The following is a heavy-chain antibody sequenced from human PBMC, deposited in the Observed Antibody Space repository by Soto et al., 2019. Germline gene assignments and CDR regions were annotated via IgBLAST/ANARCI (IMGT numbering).Heavy chain of an antibody. CDR2: ISSNGGST. V-gene: IGHV3-64D*06. CDR1: GFTFSSYA. D-gene: IGHD2-2*01. Sequence: EVQLVESGGGLVQPGGSLRLSCSASGFTFSSYAMHWVRQAPGKGLEYVSAISSNGGSTYYADSVKGRFTISRDNSKNTLYLQMSSLRAEDTAVYYCVKDRIVVVPAATSYYYGMDVWGQGTTVTVSS. J-gene: IGHJ6*02. CDR3: VKDRIVVVPAATSYYYGMDV.